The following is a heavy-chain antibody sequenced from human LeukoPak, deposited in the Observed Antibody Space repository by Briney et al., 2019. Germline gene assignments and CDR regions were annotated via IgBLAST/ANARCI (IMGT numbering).Heavy chain of an antibody. J-gene: IGHJ4*02. D-gene: IGHD3-22*01. Sequence: GGSLRLSCTASGFTFCDYAMSWVRQAPGRGLEWVGFIRSKAYGGTTEYAASVKGRFTISRDDSKNIAYLQMNSLKTEDTAVYFCTRNPHRTTVIVVLLPYHDYWGQGTLVTVSS. CDR1: GFTFCDYA. CDR2: IRSKAYGGTT. V-gene: IGHV3-49*04. CDR3: TRNPHRTTVIVVLLPYHDY.